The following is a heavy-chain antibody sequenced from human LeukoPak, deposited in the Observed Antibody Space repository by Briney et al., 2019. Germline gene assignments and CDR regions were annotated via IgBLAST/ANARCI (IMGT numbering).Heavy chain of an antibody. CDR2: INQDGSHK. V-gene: IGHV3-7*01. CDR3: ARDPPSDSNWYPDY. D-gene: IGHD6-13*01. Sequence: PGGSLRLSCAASGFMFSTYWMSWVRRAPGKGLEWVANINQDGSHKNYVESVKGRFTVSRDNAKNLLYLQMNGLSAEDTATYYCARDPPSDSNWYPDYWGQGILVAVSS. CDR1: GFMFSTYW. J-gene: IGHJ4*02.